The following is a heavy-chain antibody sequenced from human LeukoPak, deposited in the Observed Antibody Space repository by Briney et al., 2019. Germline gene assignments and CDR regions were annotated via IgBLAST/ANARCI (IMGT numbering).Heavy chain of an antibody. CDR2: ISSSGSTI. Sequence: RPGGSLRLSCAASGFTFSDYYMSWIRQAPGKGLEWVSYISSSGSTIYYADSVKGRFTISRDNAKNSLYLQMNSLRAEDTAVYYCARPSTYYYDSSGYWSFWGQGTLVTVSS. V-gene: IGHV3-11*01. J-gene: IGHJ4*02. CDR3: ARPSTYYYDSSGYWSF. D-gene: IGHD3-22*01. CDR1: GFTFSDYY.